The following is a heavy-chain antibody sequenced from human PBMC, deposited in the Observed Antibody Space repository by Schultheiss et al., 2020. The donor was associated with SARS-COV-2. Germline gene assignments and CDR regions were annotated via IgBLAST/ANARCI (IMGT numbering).Heavy chain of an antibody. Sequence: SETLSLTCAVSGGSISSGGYSWSWIRQPPGKGLEWIGYIYYSGSTNYNPSLKSRVTISVDTSKNQFSLKLSSVTAADTAVYYCARVDYDSSGPIDYWGQGTLVTVSS. V-gene: IGHV4-61*08. J-gene: IGHJ4*02. CDR2: IYYSGST. D-gene: IGHD3-22*01. CDR1: GGSISSGGYS. CDR3: ARVDYDSSGPIDY.